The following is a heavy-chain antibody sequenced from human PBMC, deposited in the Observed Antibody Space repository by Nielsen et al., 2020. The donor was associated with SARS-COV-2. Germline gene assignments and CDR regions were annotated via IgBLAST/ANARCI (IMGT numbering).Heavy chain of an antibody. CDR3: ARDPTLYSYGHMGAFDI. V-gene: IGHV3-30*02. J-gene: IGHJ3*02. CDR1: GFTFSSYG. Sequence: GESLKISCAASGFTFSSYGMHWVRQAPGKGLEWVAFIRYDGSNKYYADSVKGRFTISRDNSKNTLYLQMNSLRAEDTAVYYCARDPTLYSYGHMGAFDIWGQGTMVTVSS. D-gene: IGHD5-18*01. CDR2: IRYDGSNK.